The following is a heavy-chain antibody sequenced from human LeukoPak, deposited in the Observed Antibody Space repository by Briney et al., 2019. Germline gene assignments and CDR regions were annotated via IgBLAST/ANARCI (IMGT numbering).Heavy chain of an antibody. CDR1: GYTLTELS. J-gene: IGHJ4*02. D-gene: IGHD3-10*01. CDR2: FDPEDGET. V-gene: IGHV1-24*01. Sequence: ASVKVSCKVSGYTLTELSMHWVRQAPGKGLEWMGGFDPEDGETIYAQKFQGRVTMTEDTSTDTAYMELSSLRSEDTAVYYCARDPVKRVGEFRLHTFDYWGQGTLVTVSS. CDR3: ARDPVKRVGEFRLHTFDY.